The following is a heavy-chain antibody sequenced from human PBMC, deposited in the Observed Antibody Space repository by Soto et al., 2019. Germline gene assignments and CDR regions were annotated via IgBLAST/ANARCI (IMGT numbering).Heavy chain of an antibody. J-gene: IGHJ4*02. CDR3: QRETYYDIXTGPFEY. D-gene: IGHD3-9*01. CDR2: IYYSGST. Sequence: SETLSISCPVSGGSISGGSYYWSWIRQHPGKGLEWIGYIYYSGSTYYSPSRKSRVTISVDTSKNQFSLKLSSVTAADTAVYDCQRETYYDIXTGPFEYWGQATRVNVSS. CDR1: GGSISGGSYY. V-gene: IGHV4-31*03.